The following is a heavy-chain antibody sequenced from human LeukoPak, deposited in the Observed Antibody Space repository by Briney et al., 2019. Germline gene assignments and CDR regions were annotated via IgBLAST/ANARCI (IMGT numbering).Heavy chain of an antibody. CDR3: AIRAVRAYYYDSNLDY. D-gene: IGHD3-22*01. CDR1: GYTLTELS. Sequence: ASVKDSCKVSGYTLTELSMHWVRQAPGKGLEWMGGFDPEDGETIYAQKFQGRVTMTEDTSTDTAYMELSSLRSEDTAVYYCAIRAVRAYYYDSNLDYWGQGTLVTVSS. CDR2: FDPEDGET. V-gene: IGHV1-24*01. J-gene: IGHJ4*02.